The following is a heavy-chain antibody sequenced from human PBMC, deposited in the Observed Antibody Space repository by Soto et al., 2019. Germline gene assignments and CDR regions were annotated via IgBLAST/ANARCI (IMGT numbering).Heavy chain of an antibody. CDR2: MNPKSGGT. CDR3: AHGSVTTNYWYFDL. V-gene: IGHV1-8*01. D-gene: IGHD4-17*01. Sequence: ASVKVSCKASGYTFTSYDINWVRQATGQGFEWMGWMNPKSGGTRYIQKFQGRVTMTRDTSISTAYMELSSLTSEDTAVYYCAHGSVTTNYWYFDLWGRGTLVTVSS. CDR1: GYTFTSYD. J-gene: IGHJ2*01.